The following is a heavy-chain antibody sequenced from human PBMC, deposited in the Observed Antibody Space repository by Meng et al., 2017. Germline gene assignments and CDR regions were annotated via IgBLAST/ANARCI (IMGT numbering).Heavy chain of an antibody. CDR2: IDYGGST. Sequence: QVQLQESGPGLVRPSEPLSLTCTVSGDSVHVGSHYWSWIRQPPGKGLEWIGYIDYGGSTSYNPSLRSRVTISVDTSNNQFSLKLSSVTAADTAVFYCARTRGDYYFDYWGQGTLVTVSS. J-gene: IGHJ4*02. CDR1: GDSVHVGSHY. CDR3: ARTRGDYYFDY. D-gene: IGHD3-16*01. V-gene: IGHV4-61*01.